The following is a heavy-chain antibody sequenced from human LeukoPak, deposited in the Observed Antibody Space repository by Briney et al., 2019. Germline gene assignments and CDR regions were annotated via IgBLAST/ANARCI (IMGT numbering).Heavy chain of an antibody. CDR1: GGTFSSYA. D-gene: IGHD6-19*01. CDR2: IIPIFGTA. J-gene: IGHJ4*02. Sequence: GASVKVSCKASGGTFSSYAISWVRQAPGQGLEWMGGIIPIFGTANYAQKFQGRVTITADESTNTAYMELSSLRSEDTAVYYCARDGGAVAGRFDYWGQGTLVTVSS. CDR3: ARDGGAVAGRFDY. V-gene: IGHV1-69*13.